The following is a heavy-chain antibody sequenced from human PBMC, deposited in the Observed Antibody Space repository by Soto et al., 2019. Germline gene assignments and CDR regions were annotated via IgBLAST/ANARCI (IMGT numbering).Heavy chain of an antibody. CDR2: ISGSGDST. J-gene: IGHJ3*01. V-gene: IGHV3-23*01. CDR1: GCTFSSYA. Sequence: EVLLLESGGGLVQPGGSLRLSCAASGCTFSSYAMSWVRQAPGKGLEWVSAISGSGDSTYHADSVKGRFTISRDNSKNTLYLQMNSLRADDTAVYYCEKVGGRGDWGQGTMVTVSS. CDR3: EKVGGRGD.